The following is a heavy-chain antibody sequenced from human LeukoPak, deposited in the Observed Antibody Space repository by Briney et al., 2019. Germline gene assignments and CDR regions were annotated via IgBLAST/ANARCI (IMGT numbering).Heavy chain of an antibody. CDR2: IKQDGTEK. J-gene: IGHJ4*02. D-gene: IGHD3-10*01. Sequence: PGGSLRLSCVASGFTFSSYWMSWVRQAPGKGLEWVANIKQDGTEKYYVDSVKGRFTIARDNAKNSLYLQMNSLRSEDTAIYYCARARGVAAPGDYWGQGTLVTVSS. CDR1: GFTFSSYW. CDR3: ARARGVAAPGDY. V-gene: IGHV3-7*01.